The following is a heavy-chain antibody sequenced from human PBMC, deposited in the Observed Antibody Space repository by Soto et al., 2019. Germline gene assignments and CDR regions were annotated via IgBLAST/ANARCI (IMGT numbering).Heavy chain of an antibody. CDR2: IYYSGTTT. J-gene: IGHJ4*02. V-gene: IGHV4-59*08. CDR1: GGSINRYY. D-gene: IGHD1-26*01. Sequence: PSETLSLTCTVFGGSINRYYWTWIRPPPGKGLEWMGYIYYSGTTTNYNPSLKSRVTLSVDTSKNQFSLKLSSVTAADTAVYYCARLGGSFAVPHFDYWGQGTLVTVSS. CDR3: ARLGGSFAVPHFDY.